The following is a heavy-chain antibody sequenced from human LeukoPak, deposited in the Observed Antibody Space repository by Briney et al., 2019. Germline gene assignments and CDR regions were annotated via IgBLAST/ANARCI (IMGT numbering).Heavy chain of an antibody. CDR1: GGSISTRDYY. V-gene: IGHV4-39*01. CDR2: IYYTGST. CDR3: ARVVYYYDVSGYSFDL. J-gene: IGHJ2*01. Sequence: SSETLSLTCTVSGGSISTRDYYWGWIRQPPGKGLEWIPSIYYTGSTYYSPSLRSRATMSVDTSKNQFSLELSAVTAADTAFYYCARVVYYYDVSGYSFDLWGRGTLVAVSS. D-gene: IGHD3-22*01.